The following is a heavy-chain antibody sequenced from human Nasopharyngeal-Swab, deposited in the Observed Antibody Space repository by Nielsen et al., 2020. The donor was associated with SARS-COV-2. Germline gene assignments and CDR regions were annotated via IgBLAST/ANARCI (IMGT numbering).Heavy chain of an antibody. CDR3: ARETSASGAYYFDF. CDR1: GFSFSTYW. D-gene: IGHD3-16*01. CDR2: LKTDGSDT. V-gene: IGHV3-74*03. J-gene: IGHJ4*02. Sequence: LSLTGAASGFSFSTYWMHWVRHTPGKGLGWVSRLKTDGSDTMYADSVKGRFTISRDNAKNTMYLQMNSLREEDTALYYCARETSASGAYYFDFWGRGTRVTVSS.